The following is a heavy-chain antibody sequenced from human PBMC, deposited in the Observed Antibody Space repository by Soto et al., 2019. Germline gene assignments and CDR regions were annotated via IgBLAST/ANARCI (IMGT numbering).Heavy chain of an antibody. CDR1: GGSFSGYY. Sequence: QVQLQQWGAGLLKPSETLSLTCAVYGGSFSGYYWSWIRQPPGKGLEWIGEINQSGSTNYKPSLKSRVTISVDTSKSQFSLKLSSMTAADTAVYYCARRRSSSFYYYGMDVWGQGTPVTVSS. CDR3: ARRRSSSFYYYGMDV. V-gene: IGHV4-34*01. D-gene: IGHD6-6*01. J-gene: IGHJ6*02. CDR2: INQSGST.